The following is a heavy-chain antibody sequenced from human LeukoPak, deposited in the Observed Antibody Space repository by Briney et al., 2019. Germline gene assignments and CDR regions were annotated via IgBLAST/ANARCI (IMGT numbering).Heavy chain of an antibody. Sequence: SQTLSLTCTASGGSISSGGYYWSWIRQHPGKGLEWIGYIYYSGSTYYNPSLKSRVTISVDTSKNQFSLKLSSVTAADTAVYYCARTVVAEMTRWFDPWGQGTLVTVSS. V-gene: IGHV4-31*03. CDR2: IYYSGST. CDR3: ARTVVAEMTRWFDP. J-gene: IGHJ5*02. CDR1: GGSISSGGYY. D-gene: IGHD2-15*01.